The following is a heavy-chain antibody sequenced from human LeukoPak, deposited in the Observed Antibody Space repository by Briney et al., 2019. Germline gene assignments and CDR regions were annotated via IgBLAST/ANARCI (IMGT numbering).Heavy chain of an antibody. CDR3: ARDILIGYSSGPGYFQH. D-gene: IGHD6-19*01. Sequence: KAGGSLRLSCAASGFTFSSYSMNWVRQAPGKGLEWVSSISSSSSYIYYADSVKGRFTISRDNAKNSLYLQMNSLRAEDTAVYYCARDILIGYSSGPGYFQHWGQGTLVTVSS. J-gene: IGHJ1*01. CDR1: GFTFSSYS. CDR2: ISSSSSYI. V-gene: IGHV3-21*01.